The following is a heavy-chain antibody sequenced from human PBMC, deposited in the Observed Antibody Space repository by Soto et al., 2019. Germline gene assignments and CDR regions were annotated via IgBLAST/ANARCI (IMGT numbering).Heavy chain of an antibody. V-gene: IGHV4-59*01. D-gene: IGHD3-16*01. Sequence: SETLSLTCTVSGGSISSYYWSWIRQPPGKGLEWIGYIYYSGSTNYNPSLKSRVTISVDTSKNQFSLKLSSVTAADTAVYYCGRGGWGSFFVSYYYYYRDVGGKGTRVTVS. CDR1: GGSISSYY. J-gene: IGHJ6*03. CDR2: IYYSGST. CDR3: GRGGWGSFFVSYYYYYRDV.